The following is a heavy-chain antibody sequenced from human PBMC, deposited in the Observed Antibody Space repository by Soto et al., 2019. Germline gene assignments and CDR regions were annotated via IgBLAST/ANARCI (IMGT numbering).Heavy chain of an antibody. CDR1: EFTFGSHA. V-gene: IGHV3-30-3*02. CDR3: AKDGNWLDVYYDV. D-gene: IGHD3-16*01. J-gene: IGHJ4*02. CDR2: ITFDGSIQ. Sequence: QVHLVESGGGVVQPGKSLRLSCVASEFTFGSHAMHWVRQAPGKGLEWVAVITFDGSIQYYADSVKGRFTVSRDNPNNILFLQMSNLRAEDTAVYYCAKDGNWLDVYYDVWGQGTPVTVSS.